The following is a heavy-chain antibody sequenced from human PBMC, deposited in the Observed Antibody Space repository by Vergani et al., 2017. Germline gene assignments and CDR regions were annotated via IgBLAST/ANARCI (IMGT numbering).Heavy chain of an antibody. D-gene: IGHD2-21*01. CDR3: ARDLPRTVFALNYYYYGMDV. V-gene: IGHV3-48*02. J-gene: IGHJ6*02. Sequence: EVQLVESGGGLVKPGGSLRLSCAASGFTFSNAWMSWVRQAPGKGLEWVSYISSSSSTIYYADSVKGRFTISRDNAKNSLYLQMNSLRDEDTAVYYCARDLPRTVFALNYYYYGMDVWGQGTTVTVSS. CDR1: GFTFSNAW. CDR2: ISSSSSTI.